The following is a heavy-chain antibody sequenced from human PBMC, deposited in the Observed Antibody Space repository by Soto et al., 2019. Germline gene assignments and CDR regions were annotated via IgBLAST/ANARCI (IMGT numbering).Heavy chain of an antibody. Sequence: ASVKVSCKASGYTFTSYYMHWVRQAPGQGLEWMGIINPSGGSTSYAQKFQGRVTMTRDTSTSTVYMELSSLRSEDTAVYYCARAGEDILTGYYSLDYWGQGTLLTVSS. CDR2: INPSGGST. CDR1: GYTFTSYY. CDR3: ARAGEDILTGYYSLDY. V-gene: IGHV1-46*01. D-gene: IGHD3-9*01. J-gene: IGHJ4*02.